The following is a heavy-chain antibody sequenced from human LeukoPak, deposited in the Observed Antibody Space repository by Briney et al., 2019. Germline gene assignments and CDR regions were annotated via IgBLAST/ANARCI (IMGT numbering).Heavy chain of an antibody. D-gene: IGHD2-2*01. Sequence: KSGGSLRLSCAASGFTFSSYAMSWVRQAPGKGLEWVSAISGSGGSTYYADSVKGRFTISRDNSKNTLYLQMNSLRAEDTAVYYCASGVVPIRTPIDYWGQGTLVTVSS. CDR2: ISGSGGST. CDR1: GFTFSSYA. V-gene: IGHV3-23*01. CDR3: ASGVVPIRTPIDY. J-gene: IGHJ4*02.